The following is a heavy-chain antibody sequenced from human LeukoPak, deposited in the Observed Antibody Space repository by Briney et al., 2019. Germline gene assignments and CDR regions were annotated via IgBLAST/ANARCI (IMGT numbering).Heavy chain of an antibody. CDR1: GYTFTGYY. CDR2: INPNSGGT. J-gene: IGHJ6*03. Sequence: ASVKVSCMASGYTFTGYYMHWVRQAPGQGLEWMGRINPNSGGTNYAQKFQGRVTMTRDTSISTAYMELSRLRSDDTAVYYCARSDHYYYYMDVWGKGTTVTVSS. CDR3: ARSDHYYYYMDV. V-gene: IGHV1-2*06.